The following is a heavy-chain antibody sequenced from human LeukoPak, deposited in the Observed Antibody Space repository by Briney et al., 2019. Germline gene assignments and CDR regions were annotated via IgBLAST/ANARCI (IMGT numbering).Heavy chain of an antibody. CDR2: ISYDGSNK. CDR3: ARDGEDGFLDS. J-gene: IGHJ4*02. CDR1: GFTFSSYA. D-gene: IGHD5-24*01. Sequence: GGSLRLSCAASGFTFSSYAMHWVRQAPGKGLEWVAVISYDGSNKYYADSVKDRFTISRDNSKNTLYLQMNSLRAEDTAVYYCARDGEDGFLDSWGQGTLVTVYS. V-gene: IGHV3-30*01.